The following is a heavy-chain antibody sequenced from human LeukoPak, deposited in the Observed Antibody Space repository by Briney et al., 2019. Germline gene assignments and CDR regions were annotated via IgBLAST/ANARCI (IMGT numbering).Heavy chain of an antibody. CDR2: INHSGST. CDR3: AKETGYCSGGSCYSSWFDP. V-gene: IGHV4-34*01. CDR1: GGSFSGYY. J-gene: IGHJ5*02. D-gene: IGHD2-15*01. Sequence: PSETLSLTCAVYGGSFSGYYWSWIRQPPGKGLEWIGEINHSGSTNYNPSLKSRVTISVDTSKNQFSLKLSSVTAADTAVYYCAKETGYCSGGSCYSSWFDPWGQGTLVTVSS.